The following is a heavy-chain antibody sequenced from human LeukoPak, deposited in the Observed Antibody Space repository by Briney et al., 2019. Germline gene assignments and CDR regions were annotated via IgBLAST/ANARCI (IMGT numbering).Heavy chain of an antibody. Sequence: AXSGFTFSTXXXXWVRQAPGKGXXCXSYISSSSGTISYADSVKGRFTISRDNAKNSLYLQMNSLRVEGTAVYYCARGAFLGAFDIWGQGTMVTVSS. CDR1: GFTFSTXX. D-gene: IGHD2-21*01. V-gene: IGHV3-48*04. CDR2: ISSSSGTI. CDR3: ARGAFLGAFDI. J-gene: IGHJ3*02.